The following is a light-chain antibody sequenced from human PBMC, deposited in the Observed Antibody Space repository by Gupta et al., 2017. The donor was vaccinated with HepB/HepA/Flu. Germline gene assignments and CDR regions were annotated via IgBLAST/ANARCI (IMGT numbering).Light chain of an antibody. V-gene: IGLV3-19*01. CDR3: DSRDISGNHL. Sequence: SSALPPAPAVSVALGKPDRITCQGDRHRSYYASWYQQKPEQAPVLVIYGKNNRPSGIPDRFSGSRSGNTASLTITGAQEEEEADYYCDSRDISGNHLFGGGTKLTVL. CDR2: GKN. CDR1: RHRSYY. J-gene: IGLJ2*01.